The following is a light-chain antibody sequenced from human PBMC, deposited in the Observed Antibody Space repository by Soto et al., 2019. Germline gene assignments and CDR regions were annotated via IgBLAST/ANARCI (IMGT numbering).Light chain of an antibody. CDR3: LQHRTCPPT. CDR2: AAS. Sequence: DIQMTQSPASLSASVGDRVTITCRASQGIRSDLGWYQQRPGEAPRRLIYAASSLQSGVPSRLSGSGSGKEFTLTISSLQPEDFATYYFLQHRTCPPTFGRGTRVEIK. CDR1: QGIRSD. J-gene: IGKJ4*02. V-gene: IGKV1-17*01.